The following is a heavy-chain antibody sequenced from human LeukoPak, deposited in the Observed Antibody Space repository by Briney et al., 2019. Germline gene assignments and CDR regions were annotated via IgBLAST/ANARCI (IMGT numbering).Heavy chain of an antibody. V-gene: IGHV3-23*01. D-gene: IGHD6-13*01. J-gene: IGHJ4*02. CDR1: GFTFSSFA. CDR3: AKGRARIAAASDY. CDR2: INGSGGNT. Sequence: PGGSLRLSCAASGFTFSSFAMSWVRQAPGKGLEWVSVINGSGGNTYYADSVKGRFTISRDNSKNTLYLQMNSLRAEDTAVYYCAKGRARIAAASDYWGQGTLVTVSS.